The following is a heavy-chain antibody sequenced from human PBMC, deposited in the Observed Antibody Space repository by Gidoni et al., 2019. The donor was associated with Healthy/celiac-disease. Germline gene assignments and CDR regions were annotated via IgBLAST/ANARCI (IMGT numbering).Heavy chain of an antibody. J-gene: IGHJ5*02. CDR3: APSDTIFGVASAP. CDR2: INPNSGGT. D-gene: IGHD3-3*01. V-gene: IGHV1-2*02. Sequence: QVQLVQSGAEVKKPGASVKVSCTASGYTFTGYYMHWVRQAPGQGLEWMGWINPNSGGTNYAKKFQGRVTMTRDTSISTAYMELSRLRSDDTAVYYCAPSDTIFGVASAPWDQGTLVTVSS. CDR1: GYTFTGYY.